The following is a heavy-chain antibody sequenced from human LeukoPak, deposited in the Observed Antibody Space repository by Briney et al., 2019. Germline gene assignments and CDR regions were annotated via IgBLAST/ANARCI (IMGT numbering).Heavy chain of an antibody. Sequence: KASETLSLTCTVSGASISSYYWSWIRQPPGKGLEWIGYIYYSGSTNYNPALKSRVTISEDTSKNQISLKLSSVTAADTAVYYCERVRGYYDSSGYDYWGQGTLVTVSS. J-gene: IGHJ4*02. CDR2: IYYSGST. V-gene: IGHV4-59*01. CDR3: ERVRGYYDSSGYDY. CDR1: GASISSYY. D-gene: IGHD3-22*01.